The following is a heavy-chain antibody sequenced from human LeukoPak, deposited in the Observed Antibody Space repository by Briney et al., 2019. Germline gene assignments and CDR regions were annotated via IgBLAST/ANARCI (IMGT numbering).Heavy chain of an antibody. CDR3: AKDLRGRRYQLLRGGLYYYYGMDV. CDR1: GFTFSSYA. Sequence: PGGSLRLSCAASGFTFSSYAMSWVRQAPGKGLEWVSAISGSGGSTYYADSVKGRFTISRDNSKNTLYLQMNSLRAEDTAVYYCAKDLRGRRYQLLRGGLYYYYGMDVWGQGTTVTVSS. CDR2: ISGSGGST. V-gene: IGHV3-23*01. D-gene: IGHD2-2*01. J-gene: IGHJ6*02.